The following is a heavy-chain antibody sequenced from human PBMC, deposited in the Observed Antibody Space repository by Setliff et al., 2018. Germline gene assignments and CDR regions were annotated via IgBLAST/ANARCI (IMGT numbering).Heavy chain of an antibody. CDR2: ISGSSSSI. Sequence: GGSLRLSCAASGFTFSSHAMTWVRQASGKGLEWVSAISGSSSSIHYGDSVKGRFTISRDNSKNTLYLQMNGLRVEDTAVYYCARDHWGGSGRYPSYYYFMDVWGKGTTVTVSS. CDR3: ARDHWGGSGRYPSYYYFMDV. CDR1: GFTFSSHA. D-gene: IGHD3-10*01. J-gene: IGHJ6*03. V-gene: IGHV3-23*01.